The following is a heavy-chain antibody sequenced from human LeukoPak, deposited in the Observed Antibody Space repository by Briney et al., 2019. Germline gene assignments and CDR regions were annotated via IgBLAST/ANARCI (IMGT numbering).Heavy chain of an antibody. J-gene: IGHJ4*02. Sequence: ASVKVSCKASGYTFTSYYMHWVRQAPGQGLEWMGWINPNSGGTNYAQKFQGRVTMTRDTSISTAYMELSRLRSDDTAVYYCSRVGVLDILTGYLPDQAHLLPHYWGQGTLVTVSS. CDR3: SRVGVLDILTGYLPDQAHLLPHY. CDR1: GYTFTSYY. D-gene: IGHD3-9*01. V-gene: IGHV1-2*02. CDR2: INPNSGGT.